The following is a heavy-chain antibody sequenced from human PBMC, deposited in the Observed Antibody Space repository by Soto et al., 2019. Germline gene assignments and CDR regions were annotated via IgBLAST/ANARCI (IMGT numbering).Heavy chain of an antibody. J-gene: IGHJ5*02. CDR1: GYTFTGDY. V-gene: IGHV1-2*02. CDR2: INPNSGGT. CDR3: ARGRAIFGVVEVNWFDP. Sequence: GASEEVSCKASGYTFTGDYMHWVRQAAGQGLEWMGRINPNSGGTNYAQKFQGRVTKTRDTSISTAYMELSRLRSDDTAVYYCARGRAIFGVVEVNWFDPWGQGTLVTVSS. D-gene: IGHD3-3*01.